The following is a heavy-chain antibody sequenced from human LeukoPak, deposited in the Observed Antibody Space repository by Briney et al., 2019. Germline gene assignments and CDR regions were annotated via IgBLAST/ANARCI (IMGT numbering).Heavy chain of an antibody. V-gene: IGHV3-15*04. D-gene: IGHD5-24*01. CDR2: IETKTDGGTT. J-gene: IGHJ4*02. CDR1: GFTFSNAW. CDR3: TTVERWLLRSSPY. Sequence: GGSLRLSCAASGFTFSNAWMTWVRQAPGKGPEWVGRIETKTDGGTTDYAAPVKGRFTISRDDSKSTLYLQMNSLKTDDTAVYYCTTVERWLLRSSPYWGQGTLVTVSS.